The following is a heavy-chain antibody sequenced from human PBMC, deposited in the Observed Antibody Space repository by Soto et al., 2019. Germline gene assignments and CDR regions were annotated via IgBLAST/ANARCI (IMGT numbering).Heavy chain of an antibody. D-gene: IGHD1-7*01. V-gene: IGHV3-33*01. Sequence: QVQLVESGGGVVQPGRSLRLSCVASGFTFSTYGIYWVRQAPAKGLEWVALVWHDGSKQYYADSAKGRFIISRDNSKNTVYLQMNSLRAEDTAVYYCARTDWNYGTGVFDIWGRGTMVTVSS. CDR3: ARTDWNYGTGVFDI. CDR2: VWHDGSKQ. CDR1: GFTFSTYG. J-gene: IGHJ3*02.